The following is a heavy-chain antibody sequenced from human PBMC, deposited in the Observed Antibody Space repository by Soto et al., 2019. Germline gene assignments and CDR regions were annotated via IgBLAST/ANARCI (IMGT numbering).Heavy chain of an antibody. D-gene: IGHD2-8*01. CDR2: TYYRSKWYN. V-gene: IGHV6-1*01. CDR1: GDSVSSNSAG. J-gene: IGHJ6*03. Sequence: SQTLSLTCDISGDSVSSNSAGWNWIRQTPSRGLEWLGRTYYRSKWYNNYAVSVKSRVSVNTDTAKNQFSLQLNSVTPEDTAVYYCARGSLYVVSGHYYMHLWGKATSLTVSS. CDR3: ARGSLYVVSGHYYMHL.